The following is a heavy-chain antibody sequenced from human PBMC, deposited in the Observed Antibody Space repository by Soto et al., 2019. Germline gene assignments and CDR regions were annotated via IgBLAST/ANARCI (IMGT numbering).Heavy chain of an antibody. J-gene: IGHJ4*02. D-gene: IGHD3-3*01. CDR1: GYTFTSYA. CDR3: ARGIDYDFWTGSYNYFDS. CDR2: INAGNGNT. V-gene: IGHV1-3*01. Sequence: ASVKVSCKASGYTFTSYAMHWVRQAPGQWLEWMGWINAGNGNTKYSQKFQGRVTITRDTSASTDYMELSSLRSEDTAVYYCARGIDYDFWTGSYNYFDSSGEGTL.